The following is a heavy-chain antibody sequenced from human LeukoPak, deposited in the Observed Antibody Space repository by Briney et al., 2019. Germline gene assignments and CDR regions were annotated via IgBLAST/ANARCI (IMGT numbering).Heavy chain of an antibody. Sequence: GGSLRLSCAASGFTFSSYGMHWVRQAPGKGLEWLAAISHDGSKKYYADSVNGRFTISRDNSKNTLWLQMNSLRAEDTAVYYCAKWDYAGMTRAFGIWGQGTLVTFSS. D-gene: IGHD3-16*01. CDR3: AKWDYAGMTRAFGI. CDR1: GFTFSSYG. CDR2: ISHDGSKK. V-gene: IGHV3-30*18. J-gene: IGHJ3*02.